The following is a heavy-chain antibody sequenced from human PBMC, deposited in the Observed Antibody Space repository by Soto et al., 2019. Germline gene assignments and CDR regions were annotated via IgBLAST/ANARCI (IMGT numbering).Heavy chain of an antibody. CDR1: GYTFTSYD. D-gene: IGHD6-13*01. CDR3: ARHSGIAAAGYYYYGMDV. V-gene: IGHV1-8*01. J-gene: IGHJ6*02. Sequence: ASVKVSCKASGYTFTSYDINWVRQATGQGLEWMGWMNPNSGNTGYAQKFQGRVTMTRNTSISTAYMELSRLRSDDTAVYYCARHSGIAAAGYYYYGMDVWGQGTTVTVSS. CDR2: MNPNSGNT.